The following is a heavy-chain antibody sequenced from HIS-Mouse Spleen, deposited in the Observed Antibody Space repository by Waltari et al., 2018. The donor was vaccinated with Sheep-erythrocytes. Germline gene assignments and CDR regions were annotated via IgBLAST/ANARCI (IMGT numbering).Heavy chain of an antibody. D-gene: IGHD2-2*01. CDR2: IRWNSGSI. J-gene: IGHJ4*02. CDR3: AKDISRNIVVVPAAVGDY. Sequence: EVQLVESGGGLVQTGRSLSLACAACGLRCEDYGVHWVRQAPGKGLEWVSGIRWNSGSIGYADSVKGRFTISRDNAKNSLYLQMNSLRAEDTALYYCAKDISRNIVVVPAAVGDYWGQGTLVTVSS. V-gene: IGHV3-9*01. CDR1: GLRCEDYG.